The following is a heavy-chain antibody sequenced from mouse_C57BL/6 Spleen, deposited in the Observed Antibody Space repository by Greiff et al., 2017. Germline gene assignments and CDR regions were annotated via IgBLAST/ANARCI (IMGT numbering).Heavy chain of an antibody. CDR1: GFTFSSYT. Sequence: EVMLVESGGGLVKPGGSLKLSCAASGFTFSSYTMSWVRQTPEKRLEWVATISGGGGNTYYPDSVKGRFTISRDNAKNTLYLQMSSLRSEDTALYYCARQYDYDVYYFDYWGQGTTLTVSS. V-gene: IGHV5-9*01. CDR3: ARQYDYDVYYFDY. J-gene: IGHJ2*01. CDR2: ISGGGGNT. D-gene: IGHD2-4*01.